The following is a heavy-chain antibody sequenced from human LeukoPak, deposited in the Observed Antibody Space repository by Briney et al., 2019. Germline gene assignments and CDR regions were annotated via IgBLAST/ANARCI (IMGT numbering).Heavy chain of an antibody. V-gene: IGHV1-18*04. CDR2: ISAYNGNT. CDR1: GYTFTSYY. CDR3: ARAPYYDFWSGYYPRGGYYYYMDV. D-gene: IGHD3-3*01. J-gene: IGHJ6*03. Sequence: GASVKVSCKASGYTFTSYYMHWVRQAPGQGLEWMGWISAYNGNTNYAQKLQGRVTMTTDTSTSTAYMELRSLRSDDTAVYYCARAPYYDFWSGYYPRGGYYYYMDVWGKGTTVTVSS.